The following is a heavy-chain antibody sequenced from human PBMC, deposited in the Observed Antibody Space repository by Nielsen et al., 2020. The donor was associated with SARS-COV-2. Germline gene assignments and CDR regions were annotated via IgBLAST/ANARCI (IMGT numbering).Heavy chain of an antibody. J-gene: IGHJ6*02. CDR3: ARARATIFGLVMSYGMDV. Sequence: ASVKVSCKASGYTFTGYYIHWVRQAPGQGLEWMGRINPNSGGTNYAQKFQGRVTMTRDTSISTVYMELTSDDTAVYYCARARATIFGLVMSYGMDVWGQGTTVAVSS. D-gene: IGHD3/OR15-3a*01. V-gene: IGHV1-2*06. CDR2: INPNSGGT. CDR1: GYTFTGYY.